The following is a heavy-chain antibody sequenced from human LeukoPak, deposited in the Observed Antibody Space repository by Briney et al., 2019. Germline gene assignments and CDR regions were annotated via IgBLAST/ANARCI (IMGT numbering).Heavy chain of an antibody. J-gene: IGHJ6*02. D-gene: IGHD6-6*01. CDR3: ASLYSSSSPIYYYYGMDV. CDR2: IYHSGST. Sequence: PSQTLSLTCAVSGGSISSGGYSWSWIRQPPGKGLEWIGYIYHSGSTYYNPSLKSRVTISVDRSKNQFSLKLSSVTAADTAVYYCASLYSSSSPIYYYYGMDVWGQGTTVTVSS. CDR1: GGSISSGGYS. V-gene: IGHV4-30-2*01.